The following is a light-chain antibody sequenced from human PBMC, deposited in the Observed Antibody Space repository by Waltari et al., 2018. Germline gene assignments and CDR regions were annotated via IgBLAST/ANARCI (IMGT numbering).Light chain of an antibody. Sequence: SYVVTQSPSVSVAPGETARITCGGDNIGSKRGHWYQQRPGQAPVRVISYDSDRPSGIPERFSGSNSGNTATLTISWVEADDEADYYCLVWHSTTDHHGVFGGGTKLTVL. V-gene: IGLV3-21*04. CDR3: LVWHSTTDHHGV. CDR2: YDS. CDR1: NIGSKR. J-gene: IGLJ2*01.